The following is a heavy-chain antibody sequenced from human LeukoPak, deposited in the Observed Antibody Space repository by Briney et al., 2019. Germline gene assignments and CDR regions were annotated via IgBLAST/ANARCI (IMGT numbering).Heavy chain of an antibody. V-gene: IGHV4-38-2*02. Sequence: SETLSLTCTVSGYSISSGYYWGWIRQPPGKGLEWIGSIYHSGSTYYNPSLKSRVTISVDTSKNQFSLKLSSVAAADTAVYYCARAVYGFFDYWGQGTLVTVSS. J-gene: IGHJ4*02. CDR3: ARAVYGFFDY. CDR1: GYSISSGYY. D-gene: IGHD3-10*01. CDR2: IYHSGST.